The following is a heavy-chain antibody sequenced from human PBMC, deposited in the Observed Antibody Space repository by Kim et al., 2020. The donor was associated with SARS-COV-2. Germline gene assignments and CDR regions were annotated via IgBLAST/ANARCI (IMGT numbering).Heavy chain of an antibody. CDR1: GFTFSSFS. Sequence: GGSLRLSCAASGFTFSSFSMSWVRQGPGKGLERVSYISNSGSIIKYADSVKGRFTVSRDNAKASLSLQMISLRVEDTAVYYCARDVSAGMDVWGQGTTVTVFS. CDR2: ISNSGSII. J-gene: IGHJ6*02. V-gene: IGHV3-48*04. CDR3: ARDVSAGMDV.